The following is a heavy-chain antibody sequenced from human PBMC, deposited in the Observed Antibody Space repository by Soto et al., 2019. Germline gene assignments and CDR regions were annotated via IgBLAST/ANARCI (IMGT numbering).Heavy chain of an antibody. CDR3: ARVIGAVAGLSPDISP. D-gene: IGHD6-19*01. CDR1: GYTFTSYG. CDR2: SSAYNGNT. Sequence: QVQLVQSGAEVKKPGASVKVSCKASGYTFTSYGISWVRQAPGQGLEWMGWSSAYNGNTNYAQKLQGRVTMTTDTSTSTAYRELRSLRPDDTAVYYCARVIGAVAGLSPDISPWVQGTLVTVSS. V-gene: IGHV1-18*01. J-gene: IGHJ5*02.